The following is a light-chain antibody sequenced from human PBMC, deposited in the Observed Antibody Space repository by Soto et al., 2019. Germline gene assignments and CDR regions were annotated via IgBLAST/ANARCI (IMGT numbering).Light chain of an antibody. Sequence: QSALTQPASVSGSPGQSITISCTGTSTDIGSYNYVSWYQQHPGKAPKLMIYEVNNRPSGVSNRFSGSKSGNTASLTISGLQTEDEADYYCNSYTTTGTYVFGTGTKVTVL. CDR3: NSYTTTGTYV. V-gene: IGLV2-14*01. CDR2: EVN. J-gene: IGLJ1*01. CDR1: STDIGSYNY.